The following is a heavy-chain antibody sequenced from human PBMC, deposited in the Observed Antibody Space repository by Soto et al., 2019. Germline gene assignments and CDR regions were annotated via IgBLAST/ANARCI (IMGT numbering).Heavy chain of an antibody. Sequence: ASVKVSCKASGGTFSSYAISWVRQAPGQGLEWMGGIIPIFGTANYAQKFQGRVTITADESTSTAYMELSSLRSEDTAVYYCARDLSGGPRYYFDYWGQGTLVTVSS. CDR1: GGTFSSYA. CDR2: IIPIFGTA. J-gene: IGHJ4*02. V-gene: IGHV1-69*13. CDR3: ARDLSGGPRYYFDY. D-gene: IGHD2-8*02.